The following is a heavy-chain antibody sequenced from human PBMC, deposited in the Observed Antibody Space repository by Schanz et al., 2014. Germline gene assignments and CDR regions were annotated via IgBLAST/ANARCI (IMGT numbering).Heavy chain of an antibody. Sequence: EVQLVESGGGLVRPGGSLRLSCTTSGLIFSTYTLNWVRQAPGKGLEWISYISFSGNTIYYADSVKGRFTISRDNAKNSVFLQMNRLRAEDTAVYYCARDHQWLARYYMDVWGQGTMVTVSS. V-gene: IGHV3-48*01. CDR1: GLIFSTYT. CDR3: ARDHQWLARYYMDV. J-gene: IGHJ3*01. CDR2: ISFSGNTI. D-gene: IGHD6-19*01.